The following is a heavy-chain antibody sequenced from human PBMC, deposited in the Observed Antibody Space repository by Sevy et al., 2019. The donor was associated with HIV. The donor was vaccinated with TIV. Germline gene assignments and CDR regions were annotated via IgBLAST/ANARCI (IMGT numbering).Heavy chain of an antibody. V-gene: IGHV1-46*01. CDR3: ARDLSPYSSSWLIDY. J-gene: IGHJ4*02. CDR2: TNPGGGST. CDR1: GYTFTSYY. D-gene: IGHD6-13*01. Sequence: ASVKVSCKASGYTFTSYYMHWVRQAPGQGLEWMGITNPGGGSTSYAQKFQGRLTMTRDTSTSTVYMELSSLRSEEKAVYYCARDLSPYSSSWLIDYWGQGTLVTVSS.